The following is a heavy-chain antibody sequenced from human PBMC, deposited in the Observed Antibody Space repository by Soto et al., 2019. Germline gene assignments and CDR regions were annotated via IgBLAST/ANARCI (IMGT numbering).Heavy chain of an antibody. CDR2: ISGSGGST. CDR1: GFTFTRYS. J-gene: IGHJ3*02. Sequence: PGGSLRLSCAASGFTFTRYSMNWVRQAPGKGLEWVSAISGSGGSTYYADSVKGRFTISRDNVKNSLYLQMNSLRAEDTALYYCAKDLYSNYGDASDIWGQGTMVTVSS. CDR3: AKDLYSNYGDASDI. V-gene: IGHV3-21*04. D-gene: IGHD4-4*01.